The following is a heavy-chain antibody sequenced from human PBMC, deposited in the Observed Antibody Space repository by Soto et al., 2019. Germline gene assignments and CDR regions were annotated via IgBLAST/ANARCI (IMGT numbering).Heavy chain of an antibody. V-gene: IGHV4-59*01. CDR2: IYYSGST. J-gene: IGHJ4*02. Sequence: PSDTLCLTCTVSGGSISSYYWSWIRQPPGKGLEWIGYIYYSGSTNYNPSLKSRVTISVDTSKNQFSLKLSSVTAADTAVYYCARSPAAAGSKGQYYFDYWGQGTLVTVSS. CDR3: ARSPAAAGSKGQYYFDY. CDR1: GGSISSYY. D-gene: IGHD6-13*01.